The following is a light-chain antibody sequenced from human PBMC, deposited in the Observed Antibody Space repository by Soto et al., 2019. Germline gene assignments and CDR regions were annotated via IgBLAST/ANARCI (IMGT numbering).Light chain of an antibody. CDR2: DVS. V-gene: IGLV2-14*01. J-gene: IGLJ1*01. CDR1: SSDVGGYNY. CDR3: SSYTSSSTLVV. Sequence: QSALTQPASVSGSPGQSITISCTGTSSDVGGYNYVSWYQQHPGKAPKLMIYDVSNRPSGVSNRFSGSESGNTASLTISGLQAEDEADYYCSSYTSSSTLVVFGPGTKVTVL.